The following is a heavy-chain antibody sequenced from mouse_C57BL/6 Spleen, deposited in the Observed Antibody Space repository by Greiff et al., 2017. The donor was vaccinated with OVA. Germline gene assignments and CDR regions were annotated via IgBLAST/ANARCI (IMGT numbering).Heavy chain of an antibody. Sequence: EVNVVESGGGLVKPGGSLKLSCAASGFTFSDYGMHWVRQAPEKGLEWVAYISSGSSTIYYADTVKGRFTISRDNAKNTLFLQMTSLRSEDTAMYYCARPLYDYDEDYAMDYWGQGTSVTVSS. CDR2: ISSGSSTI. D-gene: IGHD2-4*01. CDR3: ARPLYDYDEDYAMDY. J-gene: IGHJ4*01. V-gene: IGHV5-17*01. CDR1: GFTFSDYG.